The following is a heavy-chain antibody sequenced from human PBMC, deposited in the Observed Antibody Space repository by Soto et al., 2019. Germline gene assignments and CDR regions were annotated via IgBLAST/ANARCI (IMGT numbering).Heavy chain of an antibody. J-gene: IGHJ4*02. D-gene: IGHD2-15*01. Sequence: TVGSLRLSCAASGFTFSSYWMSWVRQAPGKGLEWVANIKQDGSEKYYVDSVKGRFTISRDNAKNSLYLQMNSLRAEDTAVYYCARDLGYCSGGSCFYFDYWGQGTLVTVSS. CDR3: ARDLGYCSGGSCFYFDY. CDR1: GFTFSSYW. V-gene: IGHV3-7*01. CDR2: IKQDGSEK.